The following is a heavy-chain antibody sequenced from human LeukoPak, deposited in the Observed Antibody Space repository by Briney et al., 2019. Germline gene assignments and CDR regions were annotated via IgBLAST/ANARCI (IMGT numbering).Heavy chain of an antibody. Sequence: GGSLRLSCAASGFTFGSYAMDWVRQAQGKGPEWVSMISGDAAETQYADSVRGRFSVFRDNSKNTVFLQMNSLRVEDTAVYYCAKGIEVTGLRYFDSWGQGTRVIVSS. D-gene: IGHD3-22*01. V-gene: IGHV3-23*01. CDR2: ISGDAAET. CDR3: AKGIEVTGLRYFDS. J-gene: IGHJ4*02. CDR1: GFTFGSYA.